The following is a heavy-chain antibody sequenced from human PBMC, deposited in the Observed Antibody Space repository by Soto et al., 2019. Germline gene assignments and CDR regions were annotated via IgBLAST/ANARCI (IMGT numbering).Heavy chain of an antibody. CDR1: GGSITSSGSS. V-gene: IGHV4-31*03. Sequence: QVQLQESGPGLVKPSQTLSLTCTVSGGSITSSGSSWTGTPRHPGEGLEWIGLTSNSGSTSYNPSLKSRVTISVDTSSNQFSLNLKSVTAADTAVYYCARGGGSTKVDYWGQGTLVTVSP. CDR3: ARGGGSTKVDY. CDR2: TSNSGST. D-gene: IGHD2-2*01. J-gene: IGHJ4*02.